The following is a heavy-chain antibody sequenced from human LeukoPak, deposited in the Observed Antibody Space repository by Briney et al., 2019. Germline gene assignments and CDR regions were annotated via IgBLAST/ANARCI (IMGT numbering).Heavy chain of an antibody. CDR3: AAQKTRSSFDY. J-gene: IGHJ4*02. V-gene: IGHV1-69*01. CDR2: IIPIFGTA. D-gene: IGHD3-16*02. Sequence: SSVKVSCKASGGTFSSYAISWVRQAPGQGLEWMGGIIPIFGTANYAQKFQGRVTITADESTSTAYMELSGLRPEDTAVYYCAAQKTRSSFDYWGQGTLVTVSS. CDR1: GGTFSSYA.